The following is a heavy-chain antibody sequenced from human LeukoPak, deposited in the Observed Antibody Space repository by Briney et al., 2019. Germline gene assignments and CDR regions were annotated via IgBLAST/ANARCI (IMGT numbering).Heavy chain of an antibody. CDR2: ISSSSSYI. V-gene: IGHV3-21*01. Sequence: GGSLRLSCAASGFTFSSYSMNWVRQAPGKGLEWVSSISSSSSYIYYADSVKGRFTISRDNAKNSLYLQMNSLRAEDTAVYYCAREGPFGVVIFGKMDVWGQGTTVTVSS. CDR1: GFTFSSYS. D-gene: IGHD3-3*01. CDR3: AREGPFGVVIFGKMDV. J-gene: IGHJ6*02.